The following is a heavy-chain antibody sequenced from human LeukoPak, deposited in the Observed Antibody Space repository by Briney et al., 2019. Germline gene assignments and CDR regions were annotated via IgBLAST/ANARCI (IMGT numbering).Heavy chain of an antibody. CDR3: AKEGGRYSGYDFPIDY. CDR1: GFTFSSYA. D-gene: IGHD5-12*01. Sequence: GGSLRLSCAAPGFTFSSYAMSWVRQAPGKGLEWVSAISGSGGSTYYADSVKGRFTISRDNSKNTLYLQMNSLRAEDTAVYYCAKEGGRYSGYDFPIDYWGQGTLVTVSS. CDR2: ISGSGGST. V-gene: IGHV3-23*01. J-gene: IGHJ4*02.